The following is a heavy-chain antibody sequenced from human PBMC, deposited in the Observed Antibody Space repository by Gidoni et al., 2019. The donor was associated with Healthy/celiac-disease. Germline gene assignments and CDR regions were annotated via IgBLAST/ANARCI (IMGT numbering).Heavy chain of an antibody. CDR2: SNPNSGGT. D-gene: IGHD3-10*01. CDR3: AREGTITMVRGLYNWFDP. Sequence: QVQLVQSGAEVTKPGASVKVSCKASGYTFTGYYMHWVRQAPGQGLEWMGWSNPNSGGTNYAQKFQGRVTMTRDTSISTAYMELSRLRSDDTAVYYCAREGTITMVRGLYNWFDPWGQGTLVTVSS. CDR1: GYTFTGYY. V-gene: IGHV1-2*02. J-gene: IGHJ5*02.